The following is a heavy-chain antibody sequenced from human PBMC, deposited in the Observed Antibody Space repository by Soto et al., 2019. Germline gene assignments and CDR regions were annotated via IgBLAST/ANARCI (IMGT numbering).Heavy chain of an antibody. CDR1: GDNVSSDSVA. J-gene: IGHJ6*02. CDR3: ARGFGKAVRPRNGMDV. CDR2: TYYRYKWYS. D-gene: IGHD6-6*01. V-gene: IGHV6-1*01. Sequence: PSQTLSLTCAISGDNVSSDSVAWNWIRQSPSRGLEWLGRTYYRYKWYSDYAVSVKSRVTISPDTSKNQFSLQLNSVTPEDTAVYYCARGFGKAVRPRNGMDVWGQGTTVTVSS.